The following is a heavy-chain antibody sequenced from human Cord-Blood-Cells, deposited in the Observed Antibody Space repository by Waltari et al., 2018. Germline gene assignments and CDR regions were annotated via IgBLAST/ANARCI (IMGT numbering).Heavy chain of an antibody. CDR1: GGTFRSSA. CDR2: IIPIFGTA. V-gene: IGHV1-69*01. Sequence: QVQLVQSGAEVKKPGPSVKVSCKAPGGTFRSSAISWVRRAPGQGLAWMGGIIPIFGTANYAQKFQGRVTITADESTSTAYMELSSLRSEDTAVYYCARGGTVARGGDCYFDYWGQGTLVTVSS. D-gene: IGHD2-21*01. J-gene: IGHJ4*02. CDR3: ARGGTVARGGDCYFDY.